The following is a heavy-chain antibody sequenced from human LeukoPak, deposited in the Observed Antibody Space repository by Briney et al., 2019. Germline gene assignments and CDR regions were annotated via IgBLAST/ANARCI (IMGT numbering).Heavy chain of an antibody. D-gene: IGHD5-12*01. CDR3: AREARYSGYDWFDY. J-gene: IGHJ4*02. V-gene: IGHV3-7*01. CDR1: GFTFSSYW. Sequence: GGSLRLSCAASGFTFSSYWMSWVRQAPGKGLEWVANIKQDGSEKYYVDSVKGRFTISRDNAKNSLYLQMNSLRAEDTAVYYCAREARYSGYDWFDYWGQGTLVTVSS. CDR2: IKQDGSEK.